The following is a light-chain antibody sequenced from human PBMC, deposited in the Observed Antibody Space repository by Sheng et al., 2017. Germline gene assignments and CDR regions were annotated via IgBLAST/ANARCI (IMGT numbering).Light chain of an antibody. CDR2: KAS. CDR3: QQYKTYSRT. J-gene: IGKJ1*01. CDR1: QSINNW. Sequence: DIQMTQSPSTLSASVGDRVTITCRASQSINNWLAWYQQKPGKVPKLLIYKASSLESGVPSRFTGSGSGTEFTLTISSLQPDDFASYYCQQYKTYSRTFGQGTNGGNQT. V-gene: IGKV1-5*03.